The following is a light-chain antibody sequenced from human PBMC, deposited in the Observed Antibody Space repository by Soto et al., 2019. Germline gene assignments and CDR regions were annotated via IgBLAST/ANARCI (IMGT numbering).Light chain of an antibody. CDR1: SSDVGGYNF. V-gene: IGLV2-8*01. Sequence: QSALTQPPSASGSPGQSVTISCTGTSSDVGGYNFVSWYQQRPGKAPTLMIYDVTERPSGVPDRFSGSKSGNTASLTVYGLQGEDEADYYCTSYAGSNIPVLFGGGTKLTVL. CDR3: TSYAGSNIPVL. J-gene: IGLJ2*01. CDR2: DVT.